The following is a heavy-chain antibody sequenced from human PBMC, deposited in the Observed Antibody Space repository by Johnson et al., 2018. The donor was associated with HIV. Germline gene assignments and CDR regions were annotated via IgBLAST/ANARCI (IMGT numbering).Heavy chain of an antibody. CDR2: IKQDGSEK. J-gene: IGHJ3*02. CDR1: GFTFSSYW. Sequence: MLLVESGGGLVQPGGSLRLSCAASGFTFSSYWMSWVRQAPGKGLEWVANIKQDGSEKYYVDSVKGRFTISRDNAKNSLYLQMNSLRAEDTAVYYCAREFGQASSYAFDIWGQGTMVTVSS. V-gene: IGHV3-7*01. D-gene: IGHD3/OR15-3a*01. CDR3: AREFGQASSYAFDI.